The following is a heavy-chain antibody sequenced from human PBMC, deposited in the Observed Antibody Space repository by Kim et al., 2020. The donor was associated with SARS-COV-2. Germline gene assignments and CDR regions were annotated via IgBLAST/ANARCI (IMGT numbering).Heavy chain of an antibody. CDR3: ARRDGYNLGDY. CDR1: GFTFRSYA. CDR2: IGGRDGDT. J-gene: IGHJ4*02. D-gene: IGHD1-1*01. V-gene: IGHV3-23*01. Sequence: GGSLRLSCAASGFTFRSYAMSWVRQAPGKGLEWVSTIGGRDGDTHYADSVKGRFTISRDNSKNTLYVQMNSLRAEDTAVYYCARRDGYNLGDYWGQGTLV.